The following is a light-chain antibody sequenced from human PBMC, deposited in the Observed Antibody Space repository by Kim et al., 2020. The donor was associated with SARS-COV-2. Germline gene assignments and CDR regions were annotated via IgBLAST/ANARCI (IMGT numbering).Light chain of an antibody. CDR2: YDS. Sequence: SYELTQPPSVSVAPGKTARITCGGNNIGSKSVHWYQQKPGQAPVLVIYYDSDWPSGIPERFSGSNSGNTATLTISRVEAGDEADYYCQVWDSSSPVVFGGGTQLTVL. CDR3: QVWDSSSPVV. CDR1: NIGSKS. V-gene: IGLV3-21*04. J-gene: IGLJ2*01.